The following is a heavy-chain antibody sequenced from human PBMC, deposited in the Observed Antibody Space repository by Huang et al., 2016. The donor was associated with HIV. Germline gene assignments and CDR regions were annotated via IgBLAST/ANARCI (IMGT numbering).Heavy chain of an antibody. D-gene: IGHD5-12*01. CDR3: ASGQWMRESDIVATIPVS. V-gene: IGHV1-3*01. CDR2: SNPGKGNT. J-gene: IGHJ5*02. CDR1: GYNFTSRG. Sequence: QVHLVQSGPEVKKPGASVKVSCKASGYNFTSRGLHWVRKAPGQGLEWMGFSNPGKGNTKNSPKFQDRVTLTRDISANTAYMQLSRLTSEDTAVDYCASGQWMRESDIVATIPVSWGQGALVTVSS.